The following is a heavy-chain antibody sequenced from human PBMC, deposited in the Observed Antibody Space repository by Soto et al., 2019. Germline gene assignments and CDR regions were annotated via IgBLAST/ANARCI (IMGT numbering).Heavy chain of an antibody. CDR3: AHRPRGYSYYFDY. J-gene: IGHJ4*02. V-gene: IGHV2-5*02. D-gene: IGHD5-18*01. CDR2: LYWDDDK. Sequence: QITLKESGPTLVKPTQTVTVTCTFSGFSLSTRGVGVGCIRQPPGKALDWLALLYWDDDKGYSPSLKSRLTITKDTSKNQVVLTVTNMDPVDTATYYCAHRPRGYSYYFDYWGQGTLVTVSS. CDR1: GFSLSTRGVG.